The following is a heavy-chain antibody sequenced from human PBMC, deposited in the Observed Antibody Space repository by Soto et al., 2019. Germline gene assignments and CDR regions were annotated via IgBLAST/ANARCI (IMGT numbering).Heavy chain of an antibody. CDR1: GFTFRTYW. J-gene: IGHJ5*02. D-gene: IGHD3-3*01. Sequence: GGSLRLSCAASGFTFRTYWMAGARQAPGKGPEWVANIKQDGSDKNYVDSVKGRFTISRDNAKNSLYLQMNSLRAEDTAVYYCARAGVYDYWSFFDPWGQGTLVTVS. V-gene: IGHV3-7*01. CDR3: ARAGVYDYWSFFDP. CDR2: IKQDGSDK.